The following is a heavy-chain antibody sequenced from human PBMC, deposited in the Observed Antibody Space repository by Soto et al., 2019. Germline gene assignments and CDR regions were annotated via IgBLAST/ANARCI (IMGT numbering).Heavy chain of an antibody. Sequence: PGGSLRLSCVASGFTFSSHGVSWGRQAPGKGLEWVSTINPSGDSTFYADSVKGRFTISRDNSKNTVYLQMNSLSVGDTAVYLCAKVDVSTAGSFDYWGQGALVTVSS. D-gene: IGHD6-13*01. CDR2: INPSGDST. CDR1: GFTFSSHG. CDR3: AKVDVSTAGSFDY. V-gene: IGHV3-23*01. J-gene: IGHJ4*02.